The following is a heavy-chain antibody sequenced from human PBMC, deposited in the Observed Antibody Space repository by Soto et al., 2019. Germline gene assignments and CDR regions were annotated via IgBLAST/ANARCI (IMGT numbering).Heavy chain of an antibody. J-gene: IGHJ4*02. V-gene: IGHV3-15*07. CDR2: IKHKRDGATT. CDR1: GFIFSDTW. D-gene: IGHD6-19*01. Sequence: EVQLVESGGGFVKPGGSLRLSCAASGFIFSDTWMNWVRQAPNKGLEWVARIKHKRDGATTHYAAPVKGRFIISRDDSRDTVFLQMDSLKTEDTAVYYCTADTYSSSAWANDYWRLGAIVTVSS. CDR3: TADTYSSSAWANDY.